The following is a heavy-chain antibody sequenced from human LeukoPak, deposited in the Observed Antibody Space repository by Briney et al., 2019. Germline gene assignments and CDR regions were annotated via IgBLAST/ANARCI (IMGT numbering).Heavy chain of an antibody. Sequence: SETLSLTCAVYGGSFSGYYWSWIRQPPGKGLEWIGEINHSGSTNYNPSLKSRVTISVDTSKNQFSLKLSSVTAADTAVYYCARENLISMVRGVRRRGLIYWGQGTLVTVSS. CDR1: GGSFSGYY. D-gene: IGHD3-10*01. CDR2: INHSGST. J-gene: IGHJ4*02. CDR3: ARENLISMVRGVRRRGLIY. V-gene: IGHV4-34*01.